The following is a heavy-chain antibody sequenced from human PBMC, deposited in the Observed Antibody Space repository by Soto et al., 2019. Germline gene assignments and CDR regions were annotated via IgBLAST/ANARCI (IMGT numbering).Heavy chain of an antibody. Sequence: SETLSLTCAVYGGSFSGYYWSWIRQPPGKGLEWIGEINHSGSTNYNPSLKSRVTISVDTSKNQFSLKLSSVTAADTAVYYCARGGRGVIITKAPFDPWGQGTLVT. V-gene: IGHV4-34*01. D-gene: IGHD3-10*01. CDR1: GGSFSGYY. CDR2: INHSGST. CDR3: ARGGRGVIITKAPFDP. J-gene: IGHJ5*02.